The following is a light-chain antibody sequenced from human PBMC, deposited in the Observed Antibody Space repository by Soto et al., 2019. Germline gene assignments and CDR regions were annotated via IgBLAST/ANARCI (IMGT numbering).Light chain of an antibody. CDR3: QQYGRSSWT. Sequence: EFVLTQSPDTLSFSXXXXXXXXXXXSQSGSSSYLAWYQQKPGQAPRLLIYGASSRATGIPDRFSGSGSGTDFTLTISRLEPEDFAVYYCQQYGRSSWTFGQGTKVDIK. J-gene: IGKJ1*01. CDR1: QSGSSSY. CDR2: GAS. V-gene: IGKV3-20*01.